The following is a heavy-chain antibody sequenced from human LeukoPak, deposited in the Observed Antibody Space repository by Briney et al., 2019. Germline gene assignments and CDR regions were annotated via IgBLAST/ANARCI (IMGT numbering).Heavy chain of an antibody. CDR2: IYHSGST. CDR3: ARGRTRGYSYGRFDY. D-gene: IGHD5-18*01. J-gene: IGHJ4*02. Sequence: PSETLFLTFAVPGDSICSSNWGNWVRQPPGKGLEWIGEIYHSGSTNYNPSLKSRVTISVDTSKNQFSLKLSSVTAADTAVYYCARGRTRGYSYGRFDYWGQGTLVTVSS. CDR1: GDSICSSNW. V-gene: IGHV4-4*02.